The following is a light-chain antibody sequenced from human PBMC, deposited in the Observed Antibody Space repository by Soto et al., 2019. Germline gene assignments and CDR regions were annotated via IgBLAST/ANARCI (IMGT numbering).Light chain of an antibody. CDR2: EVS. V-gene: IGLV2-14*01. Sequence: QSALPQPASVAGSPGQSITISCTGTSSDVGGYNYVSWYQQHPGKAPKLMIYEVSNRPSGVSNRFSGSMSGNTASLTISGLQAEDEADYYCSSYTSSSTLVFGGGTKLTVL. CDR3: SSYTSSSTLV. J-gene: IGLJ2*01. CDR1: SSDVGGYNY.